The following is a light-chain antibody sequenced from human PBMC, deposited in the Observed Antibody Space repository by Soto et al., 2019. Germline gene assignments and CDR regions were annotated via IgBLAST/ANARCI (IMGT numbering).Light chain of an antibody. J-gene: IGKJ5*01. V-gene: IGKV3-15*01. CDR3: QQYHNWPPIT. Sequence: EIVMTQSPDTLLLSPADPATPSCRATQSLTSHFPWYQHKPGQAPRLLIYGASTRASGIPARFSGSGSETDFTLTISSLQSEDSAVYYCQQYHNWPPITFGQGTRLEIK. CDR2: GAS. CDR1: QSLTSH.